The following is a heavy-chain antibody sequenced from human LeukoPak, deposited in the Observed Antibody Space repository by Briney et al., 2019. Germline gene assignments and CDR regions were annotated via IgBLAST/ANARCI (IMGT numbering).Heavy chain of an antibody. CDR2: IYYSGST. CDR3: ARSSDYYGGYFDY. CDR1: DGSISSYY. J-gene: IGHJ4*02. Sequence: PSETLSLTCSVSDGSISSYYWSWIRQPPGKGLEWRGYIYYSGSTNYNPSLKSRVTISVDTSKNQFSLKLSSVTAADTAVYYCARSSDYYGGYFDYWGQGTLVTVSS. D-gene: IGHD3-22*01. V-gene: IGHV4-59*01.